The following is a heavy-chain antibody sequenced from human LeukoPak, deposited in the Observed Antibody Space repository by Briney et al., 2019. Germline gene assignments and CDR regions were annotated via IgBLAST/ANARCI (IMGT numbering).Heavy chain of an antibody. D-gene: IGHD3-3*01. J-gene: IGHJ6*02. V-gene: IGHV3-30*18. CDR2: ISYDGSNK. CDR3: AKEGYSTYYDFWSGYYDYYYYGMDV. Sequence: GGSLRLSCAASGFTFSSYGMHWVRQAPGKGLEWVAVISYDGSNKYYADSVKGRFTISRDNSKNTLYLQMNSLRAEDTAVYYCAKEGYSTYYDFWSGYYDYYYYGMDVWGQGTTVTVSS. CDR1: GFTFSSYG.